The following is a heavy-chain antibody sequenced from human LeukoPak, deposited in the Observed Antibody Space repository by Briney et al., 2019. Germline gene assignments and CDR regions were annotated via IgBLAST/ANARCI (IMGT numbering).Heavy chain of an antibody. J-gene: IGHJ3*02. V-gene: IGHV1-18*01. Sequence: ASVKVSCKASGYTFTSYGISWVRQAPGQGLEWMGWISAYNGNTNYAQKLQGRVTMTTDTSTSTAYMELRSLRSEDTAVYYCATPMAAADAFDIWGQGTTVTVSS. CDR1: GYTFTSYG. CDR3: ATPMAAADAFDI. D-gene: IGHD6-25*01. CDR2: ISAYNGNT.